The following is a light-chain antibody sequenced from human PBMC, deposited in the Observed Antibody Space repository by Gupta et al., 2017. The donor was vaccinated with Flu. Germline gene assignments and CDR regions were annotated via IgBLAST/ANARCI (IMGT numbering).Light chain of an antibody. CDR1: QSISDY. J-gene: IGKJ3*01. V-gene: IGKV3-11*01. Sequence: GEGATLSCRASQSISDYLAWYQQKPGQAPRLLIYAASNRATDIPTRFTGSGSGTDFTLTISSLEPEDSAVYYCQQRINWPVTFGPGTRVEIK. CDR3: QQRINWPVT. CDR2: AAS.